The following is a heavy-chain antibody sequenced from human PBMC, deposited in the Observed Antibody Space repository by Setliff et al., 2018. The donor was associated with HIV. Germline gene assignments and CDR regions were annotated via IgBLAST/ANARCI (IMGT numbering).Heavy chain of an antibody. CDR1: GGSISSTSYY. V-gene: IGHV4-39*01. CDR2: ISSSGNT. J-gene: IGHJ4*02. D-gene: IGHD3-9*01. CDR3: AETIGRYFDIFDN. Sequence: ASETLSLTCTVSGGSISSTSYYWGWIRQPPGTGLEWIGSISSSGNTYYNPSLKSRVHTSVDTPKNQFSLKLNSVTAADTAVYYCAETIGRYFDIFDNWGQGTLVTVSS.